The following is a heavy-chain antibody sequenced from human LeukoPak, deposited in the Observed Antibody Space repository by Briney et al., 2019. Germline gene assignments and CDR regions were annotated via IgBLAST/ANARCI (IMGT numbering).Heavy chain of an antibody. CDR3: AKSPGSLLWFGELLYYFDY. J-gene: IGHJ4*02. Sequence: HPGGSLSLSCAASGFTFSTSAMGWVRQAPGKGLEWVSGISVSGYSTYYAESVKGRFTISRDNSKNTLYLQMNSLRAEDTAVYYCAKSPGSLLWFGELLYYFDYWGQGTLVTVSS. CDR1: GFTFSTSA. V-gene: IGHV3-23*01. D-gene: IGHD3-10*01. CDR2: ISVSGYST.